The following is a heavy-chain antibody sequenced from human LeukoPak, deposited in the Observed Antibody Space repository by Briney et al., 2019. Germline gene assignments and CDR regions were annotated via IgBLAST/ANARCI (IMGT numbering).Heavy chain of an antibody. CDR1: GYTFTTYG. J-gene: IGHJ3*02. D-gene: IGHD7-27*01. V-gene: IGHV1-18*01. CDR2: ISGYNGNT. Sequence: ASVKVSCKTSGYTFTTYGFSWVRQAPGQGLEWMGWISGYNGNTNYAQKLQGRVTMTTDTSTSTAYMELRSLRSDDTAVYYCARYGDYAFDIWGQGTMVTVSS. CDR3: ARYGDYAFDI.